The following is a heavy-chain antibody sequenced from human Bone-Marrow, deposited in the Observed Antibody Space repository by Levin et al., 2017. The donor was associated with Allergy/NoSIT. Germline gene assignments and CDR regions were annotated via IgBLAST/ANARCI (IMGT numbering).Heavy chain of an antibody. CDR2: IKGKTDGGTT. V-gene: IGHV3-15*01. CDR1: GFTFGNAW. Sequence: GESLRLSCVASGFTFGNAWMNWVRQAPGKGLQWVGRIKGKTDGGTTDYAAPVKGRFTISRDDSKKTLYLQMNSLKTEDTAIYYCTTRSHWGQGTLVTVFS. CDR3: TTRSH. J-gene: IGHJ4*02.